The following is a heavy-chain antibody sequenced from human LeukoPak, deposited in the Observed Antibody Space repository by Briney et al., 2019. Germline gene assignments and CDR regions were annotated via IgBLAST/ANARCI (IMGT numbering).Heavy chain of an antibody. J-gene: IGHJ4*02. V-gene: IGHV3-48*01. D-gene: IGHD5-12*01. CDR1: GFTFSSYS. CDR3: ARDTRTGATTKFGY. Sequence: AGSLRLSCAASGFTFSSYSMNWVRQAPGKGLEWVSYISSSSSTIYYADSVKGRFTISRDNAKNSLYLQMNSLRAEDTAVYYCARDTRTGATTKFGYWGQGTLVTVSS. CDR2: ISSSSSTI.